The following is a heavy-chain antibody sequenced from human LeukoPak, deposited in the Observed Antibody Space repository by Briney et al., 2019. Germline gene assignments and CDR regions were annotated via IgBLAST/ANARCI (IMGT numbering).Heavy chain of an antibody. J-gene: IGHJ5*02. V-gene: IGHV4-30-4*01. CDR2: IYYSGST. Sequence: SETLSLTCTVSGGSICSGDYYWSWIRQPPGKGLEWIGYIYYSGSTYYNPSLKSRVTISVDTSKNQFSLKLSSVTAADTAVYYCDRGSGGSFPSWFDPWGQGTLVTVSS. CDR1: GGSICSGDYY. CDR3: DRGSGGSFPSWFDP. D-gene: IGHD2-15*01.